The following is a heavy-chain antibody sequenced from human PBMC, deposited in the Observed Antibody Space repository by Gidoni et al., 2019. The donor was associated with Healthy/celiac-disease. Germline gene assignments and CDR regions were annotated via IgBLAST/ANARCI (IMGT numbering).Heavy chain of an antibody. J-gene: IGHJ1*01. D-gene: IGHD3-22*01. CDR1: GFTFSSYA. CDR3: AKDFLFDYYDSSGLGSVLQH. V-gene: IGHV3-23*01. CDR2: ISGSGGST. Sequence: EVQLLESGGGLVQPGGSLRRSCAASGFTFSSYAMGWVRQAPGKGLEWVSAISGSGGSTYYADSVKGRFTISRDNSKNTLYLQMNSLRAEDTAVYYCAKDFLFDYYDSSGLGSVLQHWGQGTLVTVSS.